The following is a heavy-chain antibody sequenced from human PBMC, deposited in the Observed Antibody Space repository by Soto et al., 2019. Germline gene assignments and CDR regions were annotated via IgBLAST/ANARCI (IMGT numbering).Heavy chain of an antibody. CDR3: ARGRSHEWELLVQYFDY. D-gene: IGHD1-26*01. CDR2: VYYSGST. V-gene: IGHV4-59*02. Sequence: LSLTCTVSGGSVSNSYWGWIRQPPGKGLEWVAYVYYSGSTNYNPSLGSRVTISVDKSKNQFSLKMTSVTGADTAVYYCARGRSHEWELLVQYFDYWGQGTLVTVSS. CDR1: GGSVSNSY. J-gene: IGHJ4*02.